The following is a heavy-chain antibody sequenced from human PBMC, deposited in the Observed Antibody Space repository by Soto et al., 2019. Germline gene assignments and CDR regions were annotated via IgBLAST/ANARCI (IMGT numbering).Heavy chain of an antibody. J-gene: IGHJ4*02. CDR1: GYTYTRYY. CDR2: INPGGGDT. CDR3: SRDPGGSSEVPPNPFDY. D-gene: IGHD6-25*01. V-gene: IGHV1-46*01. Sequence: ASVKVSCKTSGYTYTRYYMNWVRQAPGQGPEWMGVINPGGGDTRYAQKFQGRVTMTRDTSTSTVYMDLSSLTSEDTAVYYCSRDPGGSSEVPPNPFDYGGQGTQVTVSS.